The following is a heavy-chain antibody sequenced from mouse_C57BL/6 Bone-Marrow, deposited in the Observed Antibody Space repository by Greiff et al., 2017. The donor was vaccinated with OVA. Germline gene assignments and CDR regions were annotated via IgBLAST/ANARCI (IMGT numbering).Heavy chain of an antibody. CDR1: GFSFNTYA. V-gene: IGHV10-1*01. Sequence: EVKLMESGGGLVQPKGSLKLSCAASGFSFNTYAMNWVRQAPGKGLEWVARIRSKSNNYATYYADSVKDRFTISRDDSESMLYLQMKNLKTEDTAMYYCVRHDVYWYFDVWGTGTTVTVSS. CDR3: VRHDVYWYFDV. D-gene: IGHD2-3*01. CDR2: IRSKSNNYAT. J-gene: IGHJ1*03.